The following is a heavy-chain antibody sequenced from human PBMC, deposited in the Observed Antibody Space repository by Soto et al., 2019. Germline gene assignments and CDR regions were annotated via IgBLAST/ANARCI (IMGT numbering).Heavy chain of an antibody. CDR1: GYTFTDFA. D-gene: IGHD3-16*01. CDR3: AREGAHYAPFDL. Sequence: QARLVQSGAEAKQPGASVRVSCKASGYTFTDFALHWVRQAPGQGLEWMGWINVGNGNTGYSRMFQGRVTTDRDMSATTAYIEVTSLTSEDTAIYYCAREGAHYAPFDLWGQGTLVTVSS. J-gene: IGHJ4*02. V-gene: IGHV1-3*01. CDR2: INVGNGNT.